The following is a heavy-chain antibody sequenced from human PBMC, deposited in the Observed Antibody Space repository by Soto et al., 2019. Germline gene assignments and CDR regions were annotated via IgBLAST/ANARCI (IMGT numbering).Heavy chain of an antibody. J-gene: IGHJ5*02. CDR3: ARHGSIAGATHGCFDL. V-gene: IGHV4-39*01. Sequence: SETLSLTCTVSGGSISSSSYYWGWIRQPPGKGLEWIGSIYYSGSTYYNPSLKSRVTISVDTSKNQFSLKLSSVTAADTAVYYCARHGSIAGATHGCFDLWRQGTLVTVSS. CDR2: IYYSGST. D-gene: IGHD1-26*01. CDR1: GGSISSSSYY.